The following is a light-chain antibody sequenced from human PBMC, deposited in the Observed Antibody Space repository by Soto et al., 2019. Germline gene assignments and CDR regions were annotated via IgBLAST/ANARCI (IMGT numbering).Light chain of an antibody. Sequence: EIVLTQSPGTLSLSPCDRATLSSSASQSVSGSYLAWYQQKPGQAPRLLIYGASTRATGIPPRFSGSGSGTEFTLTISSLQPEDFAVYYCQQYNNWPPWTFGQGTKVDIK. CDR3: QQYNNWPPWT. CDR2: GAS. V-gene: IGKV3-15*01. CDR1: QSVSGSY. J-gene: IGKJ1*01.